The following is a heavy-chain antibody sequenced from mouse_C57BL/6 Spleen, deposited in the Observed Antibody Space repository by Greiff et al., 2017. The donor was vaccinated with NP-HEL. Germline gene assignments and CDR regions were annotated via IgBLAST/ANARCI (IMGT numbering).Heavy chain of an antibody. CDR2: IDPETGGT. D-gene: IGHD1-2*01. CDR3: TTITGGYFDV. J-gene: IGHJ1*03. CDR1: GYTFTDYE. V-gene: IGHV1-15*01. Sequence: QVQLQQSGAELVRPGASVTLSCKASGYTFTDYEMHWVKQTPVHGLEWIGAIDPETGGTAYNQKFKGKAILTADKSSSTAYMELRSLTSEDSAVYYCTTITGGYFDVWGTGTTVTVSS.